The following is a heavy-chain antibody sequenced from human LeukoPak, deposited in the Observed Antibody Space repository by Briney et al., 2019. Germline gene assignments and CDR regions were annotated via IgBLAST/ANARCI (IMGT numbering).Heavy chain of an antibody. CDR1: GFTFSTYA. CDR3: ARDSPTFDI. CDR2: ISGSGGST. Sequence: GGSLRLSCAASGFTFSTYAMSWVRQGPGKGLEWISAISGSGGSTYCADSVKGRFTISRDNSKNTLYLQMNSLRAEDTAIYYCARDSPTFDIWGQGTMVTVSS. V-gene: IGHV3-23*01. J-gene: IGHJ3*02.